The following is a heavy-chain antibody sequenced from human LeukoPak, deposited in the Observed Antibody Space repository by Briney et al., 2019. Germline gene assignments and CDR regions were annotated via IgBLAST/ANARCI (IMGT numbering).Heavy chain of an antibody. J-gene: IGHJ4*02. Sequence: GGSLRLSCAASGFTFDTYAMTWVRQAPGKGLEWVSTITHSGETTHYADSVKGRFTISRDNSKNTLYLQMNSLRAEDTAVYYCANPTSYYYDSSGQWGQGTLVTVSS. CDR3: ANPTSYYYDSSGQ. D-gene: IGHD3-22*01. CDR2: ITHSGETT. CDR1: GFTFDTYA. V-gene: IGHV3-23*01.